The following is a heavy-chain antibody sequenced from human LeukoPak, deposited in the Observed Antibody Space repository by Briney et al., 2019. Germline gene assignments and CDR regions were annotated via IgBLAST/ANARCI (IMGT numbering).Heavy chain of an antibody. V-gene: IGHV3-23*01. D-gene: IGHD6-6*01. CDR1: GFTFSSYA. CDR3: AKGSSIAAHFLIY. CDR2: ISGSGGNT. J-gene: IGHJ4*02. Sequence: GGSLILSCAASGFTFSSYAMSWVRRAPGKGLEWVSGISGSGGNTYYADSVKGRFTISRDNSRNTLYLQMNSLRAEDTAVYYCAKGSSIAAHFLIYWGQGTLVTVSS.